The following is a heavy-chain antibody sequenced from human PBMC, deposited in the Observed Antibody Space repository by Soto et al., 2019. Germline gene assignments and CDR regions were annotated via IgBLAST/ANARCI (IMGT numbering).Heavy chain of an antibody. CDR2: FIPIFGTA. CDR1: GGTFSSYA. D-gene: IGHD1-7*01. V-gene: IGHV1-69*12. J-gene: IGHJ6*02. CDR3: ARGLTGTTLAYGMDV. Sequence: QVQLVQSGTEVKKLGSSVKVSCKASGGTFSSYAISWVRQAPGQGLEWMGGFIPIFGTADYAQKFQGRVTITADESTSTAYMELSSLRSEDTAVYYCARGLTGTTLAYGMDVWGQGTTVTVSS.